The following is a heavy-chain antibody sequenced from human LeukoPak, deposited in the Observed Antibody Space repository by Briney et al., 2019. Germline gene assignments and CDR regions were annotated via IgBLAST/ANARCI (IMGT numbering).Heavy chain of an antibody. D-gene: IGHD3-10*01. Sequence: PSETLSLTCTVSGDSISSYAWSWIRRPPGKGLEWIWDISRSGDTNYSPSLKSRLTISVDMSKNQFSLKLRSVTAADTAVYYCAKDRGGGRDAFDIWGQGTVVTVSS. CDR3: AKDRGGGRDAFDI. CDR1: GDSISSYA. CDR2: ISRSGDT. V-gene: IGHV4-59*01. J-gene: IGHJ3*02.